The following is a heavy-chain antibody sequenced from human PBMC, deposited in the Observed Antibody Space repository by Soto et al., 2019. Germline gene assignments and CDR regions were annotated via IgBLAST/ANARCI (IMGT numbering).Heavy chain of an antibody. D-gene: IGHD3-22*01. J-gene: IGHJ5*02. V-gene: IGHV3-74*01. CDR3: ARDVRPYYYDSSGDPLNWFDP. Sequence: PGGSLRLSCAASGFTFSTYWMNWVRQTPGKGLMWVSRISPDGSNRGYADSVEGRFTVSRDNAKNSLYLQMNSLRAEDTAVYYCARDVRPYYYDSSGDPLNWFDPWGQGTLVTVSS. CDR2: ISPDGSNR. CDR1: GFTFSTYW.